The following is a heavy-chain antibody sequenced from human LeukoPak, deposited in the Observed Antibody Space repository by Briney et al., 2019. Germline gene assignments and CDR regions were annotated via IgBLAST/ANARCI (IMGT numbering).Heavy chain of an antibody. CDR1: GGSISSYY. D-gene: IGHD3-22*01. CDR3: AATYYYDSSGYPEPSYYYYGMDV. V-gene: IGHV4-4*07. CDR2: IYTSGST. Sequence: SETLSLTCTVSGGSISSYYWSWIRQPAGKGLEWIGRIYTSGSTNYNPSLKSRVTMSVDTSKNQFSLKLSSVTAADTAVYYCAATYYYDSSGYPEPSYYYYGMDVWGQGTTVTVSS. J-gene: IGHJ6*02.